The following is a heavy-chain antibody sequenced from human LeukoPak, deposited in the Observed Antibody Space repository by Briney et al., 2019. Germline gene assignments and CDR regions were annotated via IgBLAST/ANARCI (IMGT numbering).Heavy chain of an antibody. CDR1: GFTFSSHG. D-gene: IGHD3-10*02. Sequence: GGSLRLSCAASGFTFSSHGMNWVRQAPGKGLEWVSGISPSGGITYYTDSVKGRFTISRDNSKNTQSLQMNSLRAEDTAVYYCAELGITMIGGVWGKGTTVTISS. V-gene: IGHV3-23*01. J-gene: IGHJ6*04. CDR3: AELGITMIGGV. CDR2: ISPSGGIT.